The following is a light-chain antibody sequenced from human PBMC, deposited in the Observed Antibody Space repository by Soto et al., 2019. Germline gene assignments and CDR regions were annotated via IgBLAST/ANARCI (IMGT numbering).Light chain of an antibody. CDR2: SAS. J-gene: IGKJ4*01. V-gene: IGKV1-12*01. CDR3: QQASSFPLT. CDR1: QPISSW. Sequence: IQVTQSPSSVSASVGDRVTITCRASQPISSWLAWYQQKPGQPPNLLIYSASTLRSGVPSRFSVSESGTLFTLTITDLQPEDFATYYCQQASSFPLTFGGGTKVEVK.